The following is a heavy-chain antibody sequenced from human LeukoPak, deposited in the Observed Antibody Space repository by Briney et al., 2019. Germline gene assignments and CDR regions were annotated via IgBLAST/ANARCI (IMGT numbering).Heavy chain of an antibody. CDR1: GGSFSGYY. CDR3: ATQILLCHYY. CDR2: INHSGST. V-gene: IGHV4-34*01. Sequence: SETLSLTCAVYGGSFSGYYWSWIRQPPGKGLEWIGEINHSGSTNYNPSLKSRVTISVDTSKNQFSLQLSSVTAADTAVYYCATQILLCHYYWGQGTLVTVSS. D-gene: IGHD2/OR15-2a*01. J-gene: IGHJ4*02.